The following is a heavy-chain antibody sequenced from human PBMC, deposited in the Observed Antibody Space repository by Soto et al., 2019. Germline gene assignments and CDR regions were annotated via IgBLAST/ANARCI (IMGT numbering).Heavy chain of an antibody. CDR2: IYWDYDK. D-gene: IGHD2-2*01. V-gene: IGHV2-5*02. CDR3: AHSESSTSCYDY. Sequence: GPTLVKPTQTLTLTCTFSGFSLSTSGVGVGWIRQPPGKALEWLALIYWDYDKRYSPSLKSRLTITKDTSKNQVVLTITNMDPVDTATYYWAHSESSTSCYDYWGQGALVTVSS. J-gene: IGHJ4*02. CDR1: GFSLSTSGVG.